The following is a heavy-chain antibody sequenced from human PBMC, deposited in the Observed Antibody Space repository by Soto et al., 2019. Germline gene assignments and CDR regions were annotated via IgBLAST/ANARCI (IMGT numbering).Heavy chain of an antibody. CDR3: ARSREFDY. CDR1: GGSLSGATYS. V-gene: IGHV4-30-2*01. Sequence: SETLSVTCGVSGGSLSGATYSGNWIRQTPGKGLEWIGYIFPSGTTYYNPSLRSRVTISIDVSKNQFSLSLRSLTAADTAVYYCARSREFDYWSQGTLVTVS. J-gene: IGHJ4*02. CDR2: IFPSGTT.